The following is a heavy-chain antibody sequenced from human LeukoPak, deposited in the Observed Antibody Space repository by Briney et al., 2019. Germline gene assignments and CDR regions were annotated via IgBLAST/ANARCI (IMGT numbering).Heavy chain of an antibody. CDR3: ASLSSGAAFDV. J-gene: IGHJ3*01. Sequence: SETLSLTCTVSGAHISNYYWTWVRQSAAQGLEWIGRLHASESTIYNPSLKSRVTMSIDTSKDQLSLTLTSVTAADSAVYYCASLSSGAAFDVWGQGTVVTVSS. CDR2: LHASEST. CDR1: GAHISNYY. D-gene: IGHD3-22*01. V-gene: IGHV4-4*07.